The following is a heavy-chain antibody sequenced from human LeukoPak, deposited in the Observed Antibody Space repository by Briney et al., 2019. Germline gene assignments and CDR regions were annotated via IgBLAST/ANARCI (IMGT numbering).Heavy chain of an antibody. Sequence: GGSLRLSCAASGFTFDDYGMSWVRQAPGKGLEWVSGINWNGGSTGYADSVKGRFTISRDNAKNSLYLQMNSLRAEDTAVYYCAKDYSSGYYQDDAFDIWGQGTMVTVSS. D-gene: IGHD3-22*01. CDR1: GFTFDDYG. V-gene: IGHV3-20*04. CDR2: INWNGGST. CDR3: AKDYSSGYYQDDAFDI. J-gene: IGHJ3*02.